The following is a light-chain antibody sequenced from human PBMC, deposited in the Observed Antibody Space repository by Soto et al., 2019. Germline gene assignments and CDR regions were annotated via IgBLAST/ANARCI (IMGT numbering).Light chain of an antibody. CDR1: QGIGNA. Sequence: QRTQSPSSLSASVGDRVTISCRASQGIGNALGWYQQKPGKAPKLLIYAASSLQSGVPSRFSGSGSGTDFTLTISSLQPEDFATYYCQQSYSTPITFGQGTRLEIK. J-gene: IGKJ5*01. V-gene: IGKV1-39*01. CDR3: QQSYSTPIT. CDR2: AAS.